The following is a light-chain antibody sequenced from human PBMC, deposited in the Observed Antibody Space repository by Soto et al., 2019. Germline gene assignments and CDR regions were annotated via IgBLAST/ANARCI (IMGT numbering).Light chain of an antibody. CDR3: GTWDGSLTAIV. CDR2: DDN. V-gene: IGLV1-51*01. J-gene: IGLJ2*01. Sequence: QSVLTQPPSVSTAPGQKVTISCSGSTSNIGTYYVSWYQQFPGTAPKLLIYDDNKRPSGIPDRFSGSKSVTSATLDIAGLQTGDEADYYCGTWDGSLTAIVFGGGTKLTVL. CDR1: TSNIGTYY.